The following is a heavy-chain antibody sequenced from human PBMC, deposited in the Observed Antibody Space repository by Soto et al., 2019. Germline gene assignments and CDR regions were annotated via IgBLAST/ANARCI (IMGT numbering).Heavy chain of an antibody. CDR3: AKSLAGAYHYYGMDV. V-gene: IGHV3-23*01. J-gene: IGHJ6*02. Sequence: EVQLLESGGGLVQPGGSLRLSCAASGFTFSSYAMSWVRQAPGKGLEWVSAISGSGGSTYYADSVKGRFTISRDNAKNTLYLQMNSLRAEDTAVYYCAKSLAGAYHYYGMDVWGQGTTVTVSS. CDR2: ISGSGGST. CDR1: GFTFSSYA.